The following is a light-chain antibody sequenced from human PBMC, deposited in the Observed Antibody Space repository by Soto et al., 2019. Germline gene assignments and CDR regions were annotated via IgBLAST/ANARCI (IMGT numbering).Light chain of an antibody. CDR3: QQYHSAPQS. CDR1: QSVLYSPNNKNY. Sequence: DIVMTQSPDSLAVSLGERATINCKSSQSVLYSPNNKNYLAWYQQKPGQPPKLLIYWASTRESGVPDRFSGSGSGTDFTLTICSVQDEDVAFYYCQQYHSAPQSFGQGTKVEIK. V-gene: IGKV4-1*01. CDR2: WAS. J-gene: IGKJ1*01.